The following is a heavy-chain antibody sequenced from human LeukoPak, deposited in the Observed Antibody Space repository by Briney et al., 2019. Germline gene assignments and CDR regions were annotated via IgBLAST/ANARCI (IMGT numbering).Heavy chain of an antibody. CDR3: AKDLGWQLWLPGYFDY. CDR2: IRYDGSNT. Sequence: GGSLRLSCAASGFTFSTYGMHWVRQAPGKGLEWVAFIRYDGSNTYYADYVKGRFTISRDNSKNTLYLQMNSLGAEDTALYYCAKDLGWQLWLPGYFDYWGQGTLVTVSS. V-gene: IGHV3-30*02. J-gene: IGHJ4*02. CDR1: GFTFSTYG. D-gene: IGHD5-18*01.